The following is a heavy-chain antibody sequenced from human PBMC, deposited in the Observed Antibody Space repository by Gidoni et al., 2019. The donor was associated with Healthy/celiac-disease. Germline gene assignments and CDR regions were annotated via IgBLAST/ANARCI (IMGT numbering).Heavy chain of an antibody. D-gene: IGHD3-9*01. J-gene: IGHJ4*02. CDR2: ISSNGCST. CDR3: ARGIWYYDILTGYSPYYFDY. CDR1: GATFSSYA. Sequence: EVQLVEPGGGLVQPGGALRSSCAASGATFSSYAMHWVRQAPGKGLEYVSAISSNGCSTYYANSVKGRFTISRDNSKNTLYLQMGSLRAEDMAVYYCARGIWYYDILTGYSPYYFDYWGQGTLVTVSS. V-gene: IGHV3-64*01.